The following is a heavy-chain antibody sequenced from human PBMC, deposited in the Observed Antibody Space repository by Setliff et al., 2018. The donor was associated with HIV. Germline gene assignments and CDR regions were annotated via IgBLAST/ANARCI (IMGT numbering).Heavy chain of an antibody. CDR1: GYTFTHYW. V-gene: IGHV5-51*01. J-gene: IGHJ4*02. CDR3: ARAKNKWNPGDY. D-gene: IGHD1-20*01. CDR2: IYPDDSDT. Sequence: PGESLKISCKASGYTFTHYWIGWVRQMPGKGLEWMGIIYPDDSDTNYSPSFRGQVTMSADKSINTAYLQWDSLKASDSAMYYCARAKNKWNPGDYWGQGTVVTVSS.